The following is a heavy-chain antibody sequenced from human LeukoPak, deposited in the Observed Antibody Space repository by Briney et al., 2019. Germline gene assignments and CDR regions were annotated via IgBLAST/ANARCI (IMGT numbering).Heavy chain of an antibody. J-gene: IGHJ5*02. D-gene: IGHD5-18*01. CDR3: ARGHTAMVGWRNWFDP. V-gene: IGHV1-69*05. CDR2: IIPIFGTA. CDR1: GGTFTRYA. Sequence: GSSVKVSCKASGGTFTRYAISWVRQAPGQGLEWMGRIIPIFGTANYAQKFQGRVTITTDESTSTAYMELSSLRSEDTAVYYCARGHTAMVGWRNWFDPWGQGALVTVSS.